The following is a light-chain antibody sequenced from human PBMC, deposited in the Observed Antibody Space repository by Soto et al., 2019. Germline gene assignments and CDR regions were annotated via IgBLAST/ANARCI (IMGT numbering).Light chain of an antibody. J-gene: IGKJ4*01. CDR3: QQLNGYQLA. CDR2: SAS. CDR1: QGMSTY. Sequence: DIQLTQSPSFLSASVGDTVTITCRASQGMSTYLAWYQQKPGKVPKLLIRSASTLQSGVPPRFSGGESETEFTLTISTLQPDDSGIYYCQQLNGYQLAFGGGTNVEIK. V-gene: IGKV1-9*01.